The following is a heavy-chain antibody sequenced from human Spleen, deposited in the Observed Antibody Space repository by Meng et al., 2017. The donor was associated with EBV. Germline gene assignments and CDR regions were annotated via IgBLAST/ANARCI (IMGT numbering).Heavy chain of an antibody. CDR1: EFSLSTTAVN. CDR3: SHKPYQGPFDS. J-gene: IGHJ4*02. CDR2: IYWDDDK. Sequence: QIDLKGTWATLGKPPQTLTLTRTLSEFSLSTTAVNMGWIRQPPGKALEWLALIYWDDDKRYSPSLKGSLTITKDTSKNQVVLKMTNMDPVETATYYCSHKPYQGPFDSWGQGTLVTVSS. V-gene: IGHV2-5*02. D-gene: IGHD2-2*01.